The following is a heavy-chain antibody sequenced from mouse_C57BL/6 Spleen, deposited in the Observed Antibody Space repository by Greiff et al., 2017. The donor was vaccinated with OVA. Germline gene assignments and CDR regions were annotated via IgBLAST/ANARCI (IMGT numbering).Heavy chain of an antibody. CDR1: GYTFTSYW. J-gene: IGHJ3*01. D-gene: IGHD1-1*02. CDR3: AIANYGGFVAYAD. V-gene: IGHV1-72*01. Sequence: QVQLQQPGAELVQPGASVQLSCKASGYTFTSYWLSWVKQRPGRGLEWIGRIYPSSGGTNYNEKFKSKATLTVDKPSSTAYMKLSSLTSEDSAVYCCAIANYGGFVAYADWGQGTLVTAST. CDR2: IYPSSGGT.